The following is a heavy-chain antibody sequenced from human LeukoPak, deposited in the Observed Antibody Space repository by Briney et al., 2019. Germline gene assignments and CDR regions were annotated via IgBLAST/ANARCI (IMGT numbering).Heavy chain of an antibody. D-gene: IGHD3-3*01. CDR1: GGTFSSYA. V-gene: IGHV1-69*13. J-gene: IGHJ5*02. CDR3: ARVEDDFWSGYSYRNWFDP. Sequence: ASVKVSCKASGGTFSSYAISWVRQAPGQGLEWMGGIIPIFGTANYAQKFQGRVTITADESTSTAYMELSSLRSEDTAVYYCARVEDDFWSGYSYRNWFDPWGQGTLVTVSS. CDR2: IIPIFGTA.